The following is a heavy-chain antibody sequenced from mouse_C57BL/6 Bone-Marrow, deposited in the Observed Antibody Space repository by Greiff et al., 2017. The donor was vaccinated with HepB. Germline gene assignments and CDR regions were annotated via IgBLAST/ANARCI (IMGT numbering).Heavy chain of an antibody. Sequence: DVKLVESGGGLVQPGGSLKLSCAASGFTFSDYYMYWVRQTPEKRLEWVAYISNGGGSTYYPDTVKGRFTISRDNATNTLYLQRSRLKSEDTAMYYCARQAGPPCTTVVAPGYFDVWGTGTTVTVSS. J-gene: IGHJ1*03. CDR2: ISNGGGST. CDR1: GFTFSDYY. D-gene: IGHD1-1*01. V-gene: IGHV5-12*01. CDR3: ARQAGPPCTTVVAPGYFDV.